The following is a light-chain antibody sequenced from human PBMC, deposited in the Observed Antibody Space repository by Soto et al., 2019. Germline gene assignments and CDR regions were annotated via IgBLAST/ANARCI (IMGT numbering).Light chain of an antibody. CDR2: GAS. Sequence: ESVLTQSPGTLSLSPGERATLSCRASQSVSSSYLAWYQQKPGQAPRLLIDGASSRATGIPDRFSGSGSGTDFTLTISRLEPEDFAVYYCQQYGSSPPVTFGGGTKVEIK. CDR1: QSVSSSY. CDR3: QQYGSSPPVT. V-gene: IGKV3-20*01. J-gene: IGKJ4*01.